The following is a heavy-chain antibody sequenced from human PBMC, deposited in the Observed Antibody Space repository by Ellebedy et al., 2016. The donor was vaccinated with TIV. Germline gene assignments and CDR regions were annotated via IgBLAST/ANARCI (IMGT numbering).Heavy chain of an antibody. D-gene: IGHD3-22*01. CDR3: AKDLYSDTTGDDVFDI. J-gene: IGHJ3*02. Sequence: GESLKISXTASGFTFSSYAMTWLRQAPGKGLEWVSTLSYSGLSTFYADSVKGRFTISRDNFKNTVYLQMNSLRAEDTAVYYCAKDLYSDTTGDDVFDIWGQGTLVTVSS. CDR2: LSYSGLST. CDR1: GFTFSSYA. V-gene: IGHV3-23*01.